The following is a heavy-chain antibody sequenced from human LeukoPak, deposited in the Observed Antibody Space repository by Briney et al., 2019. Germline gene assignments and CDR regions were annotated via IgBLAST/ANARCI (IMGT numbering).Heavy chain of an antibody. CDR2: ISGGGGST. CDR1: GFTFSSYA. CDR3: AKSPGIAAAAPFDP. V-gene: IGHV3-23*01. J-gene: IGHJ5*02. Sequence: GGSLRLSCAASGFTFSSYATSWVRQAPGKGLEWVSAISGGGGSTYYADSVKGRFTISRDNSKNTLYLQMNSLRAEDTAVYYCAKSPGIAAAAPFDPWGQGTLVTVSS. D-gene: IGHD6-13*01.